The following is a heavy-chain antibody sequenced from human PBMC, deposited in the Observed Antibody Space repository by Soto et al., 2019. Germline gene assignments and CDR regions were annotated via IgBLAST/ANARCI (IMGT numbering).Heavy chain of an antibody. V-gene: IGHV4-39*01. CDR3: GKVLVGATGHTDSDS. D-gene: IGHD2-15*01. CDR2: IDYNGVT. Sequence: QVQLQESGPGLVKPSETLSLTCTVSGGSIYRSGYYWGWIRQPPGRGLEWIGNIDYNGVTYSNPSLKSRVTLSRDTSKIQFSLKLTSVTAADTALYYCGKVLVGATGHTDSDSWGPGTLVAVSS. CDR1: GGSIYRSGYY. J-gene: IGHJ4*02.